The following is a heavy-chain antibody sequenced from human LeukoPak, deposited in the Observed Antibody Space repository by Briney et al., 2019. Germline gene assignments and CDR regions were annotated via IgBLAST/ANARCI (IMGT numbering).Heavy chain of an antibody. Sequence: SETLSLTCAVYGGSFSGYYWSWIRQPPGKGLEWIGEINHSGSANYNPSLKSRVTISVDTSKNQFSLKLSSVTAADTAVYYCARAPGYSSSSGGLDPWGQGTLVTVSS. J-gene: IGHJ5*02. D-gene: IGHD6-6*01. CDR2: INHSGSA. V-gene: IGHV4-34*01. CDR1: GGSFSGYY. CDR3: ARAPGYSSSSGGLDP.